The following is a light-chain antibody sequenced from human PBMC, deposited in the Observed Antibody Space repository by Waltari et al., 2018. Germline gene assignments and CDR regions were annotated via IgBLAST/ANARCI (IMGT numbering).Light chain of an antibody. CDR1: QNIKTW. V-gene: IGKV1-5*03. CDR3: QQYDTYPLT. CDR2: NAS. Sequence: DIQMSQSPSTLSASIGDRVTITCRASQNIKTWLAWSQQKPGNAPEFIVYNASSLNNGVPSTFTGSGSGTDFTLTITSLQPDDFATYFCQQYDTYPLTFGGGTKVEIK. J-gene: IGKJ4*01.